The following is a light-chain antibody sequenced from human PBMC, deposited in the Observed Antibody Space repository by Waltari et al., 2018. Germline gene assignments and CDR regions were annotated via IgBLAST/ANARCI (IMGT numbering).Light chain of an antibody. CDR2: DVT. CDR1: SRDVGGYNY. J-gene: IGLJ1*01. V-gene: IGLV2-14*03. Sequence: QSALTQPAPVSGSPGQSITISCPGTSRDVGGYNYVAWFQQYPGKAPKLLIYDVTNRFAGVSNRFSGSKSGNTASLTISGLQAEDEADYYCDSYTSSVTRIFGTGTKVTVL. CDR3: DSYTSSVTRI.